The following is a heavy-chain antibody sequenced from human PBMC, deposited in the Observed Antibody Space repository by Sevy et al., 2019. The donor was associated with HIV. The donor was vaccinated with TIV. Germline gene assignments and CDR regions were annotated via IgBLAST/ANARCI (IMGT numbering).Heavy chain of an antibody. CDR2: ISGSGTRT. Sequence: GGSLRLSCAVSGFSFDSYGMTWVRQAPGKGLEWVSGISGSGTRTYYADSVKGRFSISRDNSKNRLYLQMNSLRSEDTGRNYWAKGGGGHYDPDEIGYYFYYYNMDVRGKGTTVTVSS. J-gene: IGHJ6*03. V-gene: IGHV3-23*01. CDR1: GFSFDSYG. D-gene: IGHD3-22*01. CDR3: AKGGGGHYDPDEIGYYFYYYNMDV.